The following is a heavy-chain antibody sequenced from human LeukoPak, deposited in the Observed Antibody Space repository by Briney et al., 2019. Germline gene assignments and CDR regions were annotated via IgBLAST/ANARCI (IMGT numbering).Heavy chain of an antibody. CDR1: GFTFSSYG. CDR2: IRYDGSNK. V-gene: IGHV3-30*02. D-gene: IGHD3-10*01. J-gene: IGHJ4*02. Sequence: PGGSLRPSCAASGFTFSSYGMHWVRRAPGKGLEWVAFIRYDGSNKYYADSVKGRLTISRDNSKNTLYLQMNSLRAEDTAVYYCAKSAEGSGSYYPDYFDYWGQGTLVTVSS. CDR3: AKSAEGSGSYYPDYFDY.